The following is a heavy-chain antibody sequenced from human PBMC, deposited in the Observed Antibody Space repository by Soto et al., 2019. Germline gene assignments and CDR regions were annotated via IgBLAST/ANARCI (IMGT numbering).Heavy chain of an antibody. CDR1: GYTLTELS. CDR2: FDPEDGET. J-gene: IGHJ6*03. Sequence: QVQLVQSGAEVKKPGASVKVSCKVSGYTLTELSMHWVRQAPGKGLEWMGGFDPEDGETIYAQKFLGRVTMTEDTSTDTAYMGLSSLRSEDTAVYYCATARPYSDILTYYYYYTDVWGKGTTVTVSS. CDR3: ATARPYSDILTYYYYYTDV. V-gene: IGHV1-24*01. D-gene: IGHD3-9*01.